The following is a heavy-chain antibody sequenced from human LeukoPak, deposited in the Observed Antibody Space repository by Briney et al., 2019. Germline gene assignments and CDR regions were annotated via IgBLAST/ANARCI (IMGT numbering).Heavy chain of an antibody. D-gene: IGHD3-22*01. V-gene: IGHV3-23*01. CDR3: ASSGDYYDSSGYYAFDY. J-gene: IGHJ4*02. CDR1: GFTFSNYA. CDR2: ISGSGGNT. Sequence: GGSLRLSCAASGFTFSNYAMSWVRQAPGKGLEWVSAISGSGGNTYYADSVKGRFTISRDNSKNTLFLQMNSLRAEDTAVYYCASSGDYYDSSGYYAFDYWGQGTLVTVSS.